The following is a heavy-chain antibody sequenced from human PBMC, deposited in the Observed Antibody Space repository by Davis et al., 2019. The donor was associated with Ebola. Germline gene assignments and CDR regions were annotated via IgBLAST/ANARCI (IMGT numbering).Heavy chain of an antibody. CDR2: INPHNGNT. V-gene: IGHV1-18*04. Sequence: ASVKVSCKAPGYTFTSYGITWVRQAPGQGLEWMGWINPHNGNTNYAQNVQGRVTMTTDTSTSTAYMEVGILRSDDTTVYYCARAQFPTTSDHWGQGTLVTVSS. CDR3: ARAQFPTTSDH. D-gene: IGHD1-1*01. J-gene: IGHJ4*02. CDR1: GYTFTSYG.